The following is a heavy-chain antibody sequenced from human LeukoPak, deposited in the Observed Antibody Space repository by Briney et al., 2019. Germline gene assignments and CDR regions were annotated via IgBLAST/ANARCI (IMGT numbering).Heavy chain of an antibody. Sequence: GRSLRLSCEASGFTFSSYGMHWVRQAPGKGPGGVAVRWYDGSNKYYADSVKGRFTISRDNSKNTLYLQMNSLRAEDTAVYYCARDSSSRQLFFDYWGQGTLVTVSS. D-gene: IGHD6-13*01. CDR1: GFTFSSYG. J-gene: IGHJ4*02. CDR3: ARDSSSRQLFFDY. CDR2: RWYDGSNK. V-gene: IGHV3-33*01.